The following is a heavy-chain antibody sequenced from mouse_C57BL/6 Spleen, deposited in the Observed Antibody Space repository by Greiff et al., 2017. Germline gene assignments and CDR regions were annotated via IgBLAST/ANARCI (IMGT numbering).Heavy chain of an antibody. CDR2: IYPGDGDT. V-gene: IGHV1-82*01. J-gene: IGHJ2*01. CDR3: ARLGDDYSLDY. CDR1: GYAFSSSW. Sequence: VHLVESGPELVKPGASVKISCKASGYAFSSSWMNWVKQRPGKGLEWIGRIYPGDGDTNYNGKFKGKATLTADKSSSTAYMQLSSLTSEDSAVYFCARLGDDYSLDYWGQGTTLTVSS. D-gene: IGHD2-3*01.